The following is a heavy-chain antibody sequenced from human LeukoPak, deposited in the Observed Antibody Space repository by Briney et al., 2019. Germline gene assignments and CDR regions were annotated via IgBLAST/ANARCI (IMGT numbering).Heavy chain of an antibody. V-gene: IGHV1-24*01. CDR1: GYTLTELS. D-gene: IGHD1-26*01. J-gene: IGHJ3*02. CDR2: FDPEDGET. Sequence: ASVTVSCKVSGYTLTELSMHWVRQAHGKGLEWVWGFDPEDGETIYAQKFQGRVTMTEDTSTDTAYMELSSLRSEDTAVYYCATRGSYYLDAFDIWGQGTMVTVSS. CDR3: ATRGSYYLDAFDI.